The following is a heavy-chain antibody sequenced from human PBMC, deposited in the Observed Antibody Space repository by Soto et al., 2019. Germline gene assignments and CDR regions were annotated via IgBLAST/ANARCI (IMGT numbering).Heavy chain of an antibody. V-gene: IGHV1-2*02. CDR1: GYTFTDYF. D-gene: IGHD1-20*01. CDR2: INPHSGGT. CDR3: AGIPEAKGWFAS. Sequence: ASVKVSCKASGYTFTDYFMHWVRQAPGQGLEWMGWINPHSGGTNYAQKFQVKVTMTRDTSISTAYMELSGLRSDATAVYYCAGIPEAKGWFASWGQGTLVTVSS. J-gene: IGHJ5*01.